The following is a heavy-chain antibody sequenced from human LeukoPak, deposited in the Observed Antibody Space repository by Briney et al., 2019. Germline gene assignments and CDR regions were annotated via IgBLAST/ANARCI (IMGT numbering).Heavy chain of an antibody. D-gene: IGHD3-22*01. V-gene: IGHV3-30*18. J-gene: IGHJ4*02. CDR3: AKGPDSSGYYFYVDY. CDR1: GFNFSSYW. CDR2: ISYDGSNK. Sequence: GGSLRLSCAASGFNFSSYWMHWVRQAPGKGLEWVAVISYDGSNKYYADSVKGRFTISRDNSKNTLYLQMNSLRAEDTAVYYCAKGPDSSGYYFYVDYWGRGTLVTVSS.